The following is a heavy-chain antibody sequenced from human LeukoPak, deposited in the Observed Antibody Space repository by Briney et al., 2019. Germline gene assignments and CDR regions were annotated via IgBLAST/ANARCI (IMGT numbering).Heavy chain of an antibody. Sequence: GESLKISCKGSGYSFTSYWIGWVRQMPGKGLEWMGIIYPGDSGTRYSPSFQGQVTISADKSISTAYLQWSSLKASDTAMYYCAFICRSTRWPRGWEGNFYGMGVWGQGTTVTVSS. V-gene: IGHV5-51*01. J-gene: IGHJ6*02. CDR1: GYSFTSYW. CDR3: AFICRSTRWPRGWEGNFYGMGV. CDR2: IYPGDSGT. D-gene: IGHD2-2*01.